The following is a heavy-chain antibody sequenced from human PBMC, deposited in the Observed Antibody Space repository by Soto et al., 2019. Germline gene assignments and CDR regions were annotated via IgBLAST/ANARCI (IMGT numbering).Heavy chain of an antibody. D-gene: IGHD3-3*01. J-gene: IGHJ4*02. CDR3: AKWSYLDY. Sequence: AGGSLRLSCTTSGFSFASFAMTWVRQAPGKGLEWVATISGSDGKTYYADSVKGRFSIPRDTSRNTLYLQMNSLRADDTAIYYCAKWSYLDYWGQGTRVTVSS. CDR2: ISGSDGKT. CDR1: GFSFASFA. V-gene: IGHV3-23*01.